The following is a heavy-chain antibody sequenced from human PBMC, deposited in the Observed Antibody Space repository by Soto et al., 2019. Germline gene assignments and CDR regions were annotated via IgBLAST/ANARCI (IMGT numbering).Heavy chain of an antibody. D-gene: IGHD2-2*01. CDR2: IYWNDDK. Sequence: SRPPLVHATRTLTLARTFSGFSLSTSGVGVGSIRQPPGKALEWLALIYWNDDKRYSLSLKSRLTITKDTSKNQVVLTMTNMDPVDTATYYCAHRPLGYCSSTSCNNWFDPWGQGTLVTVSS. CDR1: GFSLSTSGVG. CDR3: AHRPLGYCSSTSCNNWFDP. J-gene: IGHJ5*02. V-gene: IGHV2-5*01.